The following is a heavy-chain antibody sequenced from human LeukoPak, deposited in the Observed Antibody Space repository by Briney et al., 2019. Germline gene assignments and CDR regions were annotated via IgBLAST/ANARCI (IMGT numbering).Heavy chain of an antibody. J-gene: IGHJ4*02. D-gene: IGHD3-3*01. CDR3: ARALQGSDFWSGYLEYYFDY. V-gene: IGHV3-66*01. CDR2: IYSGGST. Sequence: QSGGSLRLSCAASGFTVSSNYMSWVRQAPGKGLEWVSVIYSGGSTYCADSVKGRFTISRDNSKNTLYLQMNSLRAEDTAVYYCARALQGSDFWSGYLEYYFDYWGQGTLVTVSS. CDR1: GFTVSSNY.